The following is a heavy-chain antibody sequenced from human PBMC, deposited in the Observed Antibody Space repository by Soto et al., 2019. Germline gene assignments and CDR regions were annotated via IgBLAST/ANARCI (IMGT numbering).Heavy chain of an antibody. V-gene: IGHV1-2*04. CDR2: INPNSGGT. J-gene: IGHJ4*02. Sequence: ASVKVSCKASGYTFTGYYMHWVRQAPGQGLEWMGWINPNSGGTNYAQKFQGWVTMTRDTSISTAYMELSRLRSDGTAVYYCARGTVSSGWAPTDYWGQGTLVTVSS. D-gene: IGHD6-19*01. CDR1: GYTFTGYY. CDR3: ARGTVSSGWAPTDY.